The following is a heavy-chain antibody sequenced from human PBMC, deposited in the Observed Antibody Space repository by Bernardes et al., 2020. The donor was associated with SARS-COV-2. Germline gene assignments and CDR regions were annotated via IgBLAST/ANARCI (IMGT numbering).Heavy chain of an antibody. CDR2: VSYRGST. D-gene: IGHD4-4*01. V-gene: IGHV4-59*01. Sequence: SETLSLTCSVSGGSMSGAYWSWIRQTPGRGLEWIGYVSYRGSTNYNPSLKSRATLSVDTTRYRFSLELTSVSAADTATYFCARGVLQGSLMSPNNWFDSWGQGTLVTVAS. CDR1: GGSMSGAY. J-gene: IGHJ5*01. CDR3: ARGVLQGSLMSPNNWFDS.